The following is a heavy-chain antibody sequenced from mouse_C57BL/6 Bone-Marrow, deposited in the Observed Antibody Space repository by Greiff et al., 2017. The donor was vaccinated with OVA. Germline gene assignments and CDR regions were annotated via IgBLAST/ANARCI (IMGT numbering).Heavy chain of an antibody. CDR3: TREDGYYPYYAMDY. J-gene: IGHJ4*01. CDR1: GFTFSSYA. V-gene: IGHV5-9-1*02. D-gene: IGHD2-3*01. Sequence: EVKLEESGEGLVKPGGSLKLSCAASGFTFSSYAMSWVRQTPEKRLEWVAYISSGGDYIYYADTVKGRFTISRDNARNTLYLQMSSLKSEDTAMYYCTREDGYYPYYAMDYWGQGTSVTVSS. CDR2: ISSGGDYI.